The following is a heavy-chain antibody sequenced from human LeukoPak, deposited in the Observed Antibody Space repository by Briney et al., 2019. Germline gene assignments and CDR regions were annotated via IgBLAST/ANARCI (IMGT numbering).Heavy chain of an antibody. V-gene: IGHV4-61*02. CDR2: IYSSGST. CDR1: GGSISSGSYY. CDR3: ARGEKNVHYYGSGSEFDY. Sequence: SQTLSLTCTVSGGSISSGSYYWSWIRQPAGKGLEWIGRIYSSGSTNYNPSLKSRVTISLDTSKNQFSLKLSSVTAADTAVYYCARGEKNVHYYGSGSEFDYWGQGTLVTVSS. J-gene: IGHJ4*02. D-gene: IGHD3-10*01.